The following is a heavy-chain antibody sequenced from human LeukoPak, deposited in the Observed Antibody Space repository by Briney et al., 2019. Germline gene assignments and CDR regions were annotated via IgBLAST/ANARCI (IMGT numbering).Heavy chain of an antibody. CDR2: IYHSGST. D-gene: IGHD2-2*01. CDR3: ARVDDCSSTSCFED. CDR1: GGSISSSNW. V-gene: IGHV4-4*02. J-gene: IGHJ4*02. Sequence: SGTLSLTCAVSGGSISSSNWWSWVRQPPGKGLEWIGEIYHSGSTNYNPSLKSRVTISVDKSKNQFSLKLSSVTAADTAVYYCARVDDCSSTSCFEDWGQGTLVTVSS.